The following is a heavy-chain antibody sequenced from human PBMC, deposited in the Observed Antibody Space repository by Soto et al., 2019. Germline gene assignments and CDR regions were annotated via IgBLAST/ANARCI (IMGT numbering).Heavy chain of an antibody. J-gene: IGHJ4*02. CDR3: AKDSKVQWLVHGPYYFDY. V-gene: IGHV3-23*01. D-gene: IGHD6-19*01. CDR1: GFTFSSYA. CDR2: ISGSGGST. Sequence: GGSLRLSCAASGFTFSSYAMSWVRQAPGKGLEWVSAISGSGGSTYYADSVKGRFTISRDNSKNTLYLQMNSLRAEDTAVYYCAKDSKVQWLVHGPYYFDYWGQGTLVTVSS.